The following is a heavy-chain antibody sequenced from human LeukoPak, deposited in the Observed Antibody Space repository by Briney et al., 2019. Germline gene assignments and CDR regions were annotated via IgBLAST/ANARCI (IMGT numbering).Heavy chain of an antibody. D-gene: IGHD5-18*01. Sequence: GASVKVSCKASGGTFSNYAISWVRQAPGQGLEWMGGIIPIFGTANYAQKFRGRVTITADKSTSTAYMELSSLRSEDTAVYYCARSWIQLWPKAFDIWGQGTMVTVSS. CDR1: GGTFSNYA. J-gene: IGHJ3*02. CDR2: IIPIFGTA. V-gene: IGHV1-69*06. CDR3: ARSWIQLWPKAFDI.